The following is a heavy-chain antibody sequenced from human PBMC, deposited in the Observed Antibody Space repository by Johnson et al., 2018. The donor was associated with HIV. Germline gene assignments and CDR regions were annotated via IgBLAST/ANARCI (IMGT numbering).Heavy chain of an antibody. Sequence: QMPSVESGGGVVQPGRSLRLSCAASGCTLSNYGMHWVRQDPGKGLEWVAFIRYDRSNKYYADSAKGRFTISRDNTKNTLHLQMNSLRAEDTAVYYCATEHAVGYSGSFSGGFDIWGQGTMVTVSS. CDR1: GCTLSNYG. CDR3: ATEHAVGYSGSFSGGFDI. J-gene: IGHJ3*02. D-gene: IGHD1-26*01. V-gene: IGHV3-30*02. CDR2: IRYDRSNK.